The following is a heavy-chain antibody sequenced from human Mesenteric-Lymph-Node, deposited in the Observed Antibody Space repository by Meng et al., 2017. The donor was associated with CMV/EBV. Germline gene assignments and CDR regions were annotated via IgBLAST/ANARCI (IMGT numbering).Heavy chain of an antibody. Sequence: GESLKISCKGSGYSFTSYWIGWVRQMPGKGLEWMGIIYPGDSDTRYSPSFQGQVTISADKSISTAYMELSSLRSEDTAVYYCAAYCSSTSCYTAPISSHIAVAGIFDYWGQGTLVTVSS. CDR3: AAYCSSTSCYTAPISSHIAVAGIFDY. J-gene: IGHJ4*02. CDR2: IYPGDSDT. D-gene: IGHD2-2*02. CDR1: GYSFTSYW. V-gene: IGHV5-51*01.